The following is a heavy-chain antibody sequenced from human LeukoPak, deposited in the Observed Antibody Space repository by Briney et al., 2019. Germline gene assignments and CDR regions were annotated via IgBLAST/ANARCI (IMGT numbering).Heavy chain of an antibody. CDR1: GGSISGYN. CDR3: ARLTTGATTAFVI. J-gene: IGHJ3*02. CDR2: VYTSGST. D-gene: IGHD1-1*01. Sequence: SETLSLTCSVSGGSISGYNWTWIRQPAGKGLEWIGRVYTSGSTHYNPSLKTRLTMSVDTSKNQFSLKLSSVTAADTAVYYCARLTTGATTAFVIWGQGTMVTVSS. V-gene: IGHV4-4*07.